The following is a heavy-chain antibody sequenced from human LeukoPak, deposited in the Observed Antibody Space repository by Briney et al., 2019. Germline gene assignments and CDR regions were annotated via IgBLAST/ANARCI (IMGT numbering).Heavy chain of an antibody. CDR3: AKGKVNHNGAFDV. CDR2: IGGSGHSI. CDR1: GFTFSIYA. J-gene: IGHJ3*01. V-gene: IGHV3-23*01. Sequence: GGSLRLSCAASGFTFSIYAMSWVRQAPGKGLEWVSAIGGSGHSIFYADSVRGRFTISRDNSKKQVYLQMNSLRVEDTAIYYCAKGKVNHNGAFDVWGQGTRVTASS. D-gene: IGHD2-8*01.